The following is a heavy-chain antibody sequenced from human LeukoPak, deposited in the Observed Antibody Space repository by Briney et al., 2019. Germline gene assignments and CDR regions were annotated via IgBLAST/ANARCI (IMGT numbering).Heavy chain of an antibody. Sequence: GGSLRLSCAASGFTFSDYYMSWIRQAPGKGLEWVSYISSSGSTIYYADSVKGRFTISRDNAKNALYLQMNSLRAEDTAVYYCARVRWSGYYYDYWGQGTLVTVSS. V-gene: IGHV3-11*04. CDR1: GFTFSDYY. CDR2: ISSSGSTI. D-gene: IGHD3-3*01. J-gene: IGHJ4*02. CDR3: ARVRWSGYYYDY.